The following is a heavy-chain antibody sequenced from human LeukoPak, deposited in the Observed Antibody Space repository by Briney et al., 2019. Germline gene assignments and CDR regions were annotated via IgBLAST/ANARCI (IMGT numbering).Heavy chain of an antibody. CDR3: ARLGYCSSTSCYDDAFDI. D-gene: IGHD2-2*01. CDR1: GGSISSYY. Sequence: SETLSLTCTVSGGSISSYYWSWIRQPPGKGLEWIGYIYYSGSTNYNPSLKSRVTISVDTSKNQFSLKLSSVTAADTAVYYCARLGYCSSTSCYDDAFDIWGQGTMVTVSS. V-gene: IGHV4-59*08. J-gene: IGHJ3*02. CDR2: IYYSGST.